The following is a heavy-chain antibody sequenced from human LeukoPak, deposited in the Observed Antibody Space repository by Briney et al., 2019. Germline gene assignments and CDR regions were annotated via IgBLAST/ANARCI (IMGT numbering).Heavy chain of an antibody. CDR2: IWYDGSNK. CDR3: ARDLRYSSGRDAFDI. D-gene: IGHD6-19*01. V-gene: IGHV3-33*01. Sequence: GGSLRLSCAASGFTFTSYGMHWVRQAPGKGLEWVAVIWYDGSNKYYADSVKGRFTISRDNSKNTLYLQMNSLRAEDTAVYYCARDLRYSSGRDAFDIWGQGTMVTVSS. J-gene: IGHJ3*02. CDR1: GFTFTSYG.